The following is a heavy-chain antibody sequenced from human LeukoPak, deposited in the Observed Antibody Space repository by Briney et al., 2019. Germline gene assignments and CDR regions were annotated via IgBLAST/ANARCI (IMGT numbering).Heavy chain of an antibody. Sequence: SETLSLTCTVSGGSISSYYWSWIRQPPGKGREWIGYIYYSGSTNYNPSLKSRVTIPVDTSKNQFSLKLSSVTAADTAVYYCARGLAAAGTFDYWGQGTLVTVSS. CDR3: ARGLAAAGTFDY. CDR2: IYYSGST. CDR1: GGSISSYY. V-gene: IGHV4-59*01. J-gene: IGHJ4*02. D-gene: IGHD6-13*01.